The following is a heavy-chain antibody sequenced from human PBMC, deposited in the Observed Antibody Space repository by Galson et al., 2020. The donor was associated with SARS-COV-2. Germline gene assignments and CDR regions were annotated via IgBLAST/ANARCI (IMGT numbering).Heavy chain of an antibody. CDR3: AKAPNWNGYFDY. CDR1: GFTFDDYA. J-gene: IGHJ4*02. Sequence: GGSLRLSCAASGFTFDDYAMHWVRQAPGKGLEWVSGISWNSGSIGYADSVKGRFTISRDNAKNSLYLQMNSLRAEDTALYYCAKAPNWNGYFDYWGQGTLVTVSS. D-gene: IGHD1-1*01. V-gene: IGHV3-9*01. CDR2: ISWNSGSI.